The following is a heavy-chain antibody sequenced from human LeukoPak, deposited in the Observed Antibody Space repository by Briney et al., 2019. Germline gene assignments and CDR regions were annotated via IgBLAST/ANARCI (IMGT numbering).Heavy chain of an antibody. D-gene: IGHD3-9*01. CDR3: APYDILTGYCGY. J-gene: IGHJ4*02. Sequence: SETLSLTCTVSGGSISSSSYYWGWIRQPPGKGLEWIGSIYYSGSTYYNPSLKSRVTISVDTSKNQFSLKLSSVTAADTAVYYCAPYDILTGYCGYWGQGTLVTVSS. CDR2: IYYSGST. V-gene: IGHV4-39*07. CDR1: GGSISSSSYY.